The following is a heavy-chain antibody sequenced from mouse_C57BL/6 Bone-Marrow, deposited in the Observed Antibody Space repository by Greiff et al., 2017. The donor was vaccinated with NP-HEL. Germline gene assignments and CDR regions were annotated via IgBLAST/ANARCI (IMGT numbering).Heavy chain of an antibody. CDR2: ISGGGGNT. Sequence: EVKVVESGGGLVKPGGSLKLSCAASGFTFSSYTMSWVRQTPEKRLEWVATISGGGGNTYYPDSVKGRFTISRDNAKNTLYLQMSSLRSEDTALYYCARQEYGNYYFDYWGQGTTLTVSS. J-gene: IGHJ2*01. CDR1: GFTFSSYT. D-gene: IGHD2-10*02. CDR3: ARQEYGNYYFDY. V-gene: IGHV5-9*01.